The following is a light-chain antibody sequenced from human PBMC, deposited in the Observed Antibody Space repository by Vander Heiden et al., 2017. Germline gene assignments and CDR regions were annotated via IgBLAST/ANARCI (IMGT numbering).Light chain of an antibody. V-gene: IGKV3-20*01. Sequence: TVLTQFPATLSLSPGDRATLSCRASQSVSSNYLAWYQQKPGQAPRLVIYGTSTRATGIPDRFSGSGSETDFTLTISRLEPEDFAVYYCQQYGSSPKYTFGQGTKLEIK. CDR3: QQYGSSPKYT. CDR1: QSVSSNY. J-gene: IGKJ2*01. CDR2: GTS.